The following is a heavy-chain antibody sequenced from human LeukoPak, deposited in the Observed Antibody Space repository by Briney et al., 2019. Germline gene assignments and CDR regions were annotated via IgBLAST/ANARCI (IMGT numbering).Heavy chain of an antibody. Sequence: SSETLSLTCTVSGGSISSYYWSWIRQPPGKGLEWIGYIYYSGSTNYNPSLKSRVTISVDTSKNQFSLKLSSVTAADTAVYYCARCRLLPYYFDYWGQGTLVTVSS. J-gene: IGHJ4*02. CDR2: IYYSGST. CDR1: GGSISSYY. CDR3: ARCRLLPYYFDY. V-gene: IGHV4-59*01. D-gene: IGHD3-22*01.